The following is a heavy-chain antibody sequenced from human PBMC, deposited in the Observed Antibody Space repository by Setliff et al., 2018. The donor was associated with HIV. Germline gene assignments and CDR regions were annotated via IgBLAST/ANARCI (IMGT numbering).Heavy chain of an antibody. Sequence: GGSLRLSCAASGFTFSTYWMSWVRQAPGKGLEWVANIKQGGSEKYYVDSVKGRFTISRDNAKNSLYLQMNSLRAEDTAVYYCASVLRYYGSGSYPFGYWGQGTLVTVSS. D-gene: IGHD3-10*01. V-gene: IGHV3-7*01. CDR1: GFTFSTYW. CDR2: IKQGGSEK. J-gene: IGHJ4*02. CDR3: ASVLRYYGSGSYPFGY.